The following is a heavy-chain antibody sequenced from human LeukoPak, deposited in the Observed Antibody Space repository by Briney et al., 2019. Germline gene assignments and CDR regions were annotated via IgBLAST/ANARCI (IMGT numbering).Heavy chain of an antibody. CDR3: ARDRGYVVVPAGLFDY. J-gene: IGHJ4*02. Sequence: GGSLRLSCAASGFTFSSYGMHWVRQAPGKGLEWVAVISYDGSNKYYADSVKGRFTISRDNSKNTLYLQMNSLRAEDTAVYYCARDRGYVVVPAGLFDYWGQGTLVTVSS. V-gene: IGHV3-30*03. D-gene: IGHD2-2*01. CDR1: GFTFSSYG. CDR2: ISYDGSNK.